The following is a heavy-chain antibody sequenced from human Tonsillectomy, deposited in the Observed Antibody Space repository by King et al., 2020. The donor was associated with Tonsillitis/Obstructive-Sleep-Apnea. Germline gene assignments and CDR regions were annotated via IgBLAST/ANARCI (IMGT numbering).Heavy chain of an antibody. J-gene: IGHJ4*02. CDR1: GYTFTGYY. V-gene: IGHV1-2*04. D-gene: IGHD3-10*01. CDR3: AIRWYYYGSGSYNLDY. CDR2: INPNSGGT. Sequence: QVQLVESGAEVKKPGASVKVSCKASGYTFTGYYMHWVRQAPGQGLEWRGWINPNSGGTNYAQKFQGWVTMTRDTSISTAYMELSRLRSDDTAVYYCAIRWYYYGSGSYNLDYWGQGTLVTVSS.